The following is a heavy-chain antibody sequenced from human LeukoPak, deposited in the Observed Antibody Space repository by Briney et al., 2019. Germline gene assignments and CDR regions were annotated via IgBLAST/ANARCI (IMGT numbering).Heavy chain of an antibody. Sequence: SETLSLTCTVSGGSISSYYWSWIRQPPGKGLEWIGYIYYSGSTNYNPSLKRRVTISVDTSKNQFSLKLSSVTAADTAVYYCARSYSSGWYVPYYFDYWGQGTLVTVSS. CDR3: ARSYSSGWYVPYYFDY. J-gene: IGHJ4*02. V-gene: IGHV4-59*01. CDR2: IYYSGST. D-gene: IGHD6-19*01. CDR1: GGSISSYY.